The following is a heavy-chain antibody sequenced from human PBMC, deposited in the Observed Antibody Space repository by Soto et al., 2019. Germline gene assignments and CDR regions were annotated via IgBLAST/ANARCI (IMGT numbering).Heavy chain of an antibody. J-gene: IGHJ4*02. V-gene: IGHV3-48*03. CDR2: ISSSGSTI. Sequence: ESGGGLVQPGGSLRLSCAASGFTFSSYEMNWVRQAPGKGLEWVSYISSSGSTIYYADSVKGRFTISRDNAKNSLYLQMNSLRAEDTAVYYCARVGVYDFWSGYYDYWGQGTLVTVSS. D-gene: IGHD3-3*01. CDR3: ARVGVYDFWSGYYDY. CDR1: GFTFSSYE.